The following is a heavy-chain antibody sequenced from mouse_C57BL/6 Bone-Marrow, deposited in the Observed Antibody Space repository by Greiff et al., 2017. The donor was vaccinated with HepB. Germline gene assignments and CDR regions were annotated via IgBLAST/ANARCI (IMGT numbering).Heavy chain of an antibody. V-gene: IGHV5-6*01. CDR2: ISSGGSYT. J-gene: IGHJ2*01. CDR1: GFTFSSYG. CDR3: ARHGTGFDY. D-gene: IGHD4-1*01. Sequence: VQLVESGGDLVKPGGSLKLSCAASGFTFSSYGMSWVRQTPDKRLEWVATISSGGSYTYYPDSVKGRFTISRDNAKNTLYLQMSSLKSEDTAMYYCARHGTGFDYWGQGTTLTVSS.